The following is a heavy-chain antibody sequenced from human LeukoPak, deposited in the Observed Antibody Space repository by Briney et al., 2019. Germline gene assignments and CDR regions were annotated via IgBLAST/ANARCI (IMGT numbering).Heavy chain of an antibody. Sequence: GGTLALSCATSGFTFSHYWLHWVRQIPGTGLILVSRMKSDGSITTYADSVQGRFTISSDNAKNTLYLQMNTLTAEDTAIYYCARDYHDSNGYYSNAFDNWGQGILVSVSS. CDR1: GFTFSHYW. V-gene: IGHV3-74*01. CDR2: MKSDGSIT. D-gene: IGHD3-22*01. CDR3: ARDYHDSNGYYSNAFDN. J-gene: IGHJ4*02.